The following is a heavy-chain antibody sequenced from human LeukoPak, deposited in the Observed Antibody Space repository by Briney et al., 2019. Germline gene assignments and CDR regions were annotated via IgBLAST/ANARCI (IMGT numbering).Heavy chain of an antibody. CDR2: IYYSGST. V-gene: IGHV4-30-2*03. J-gene: IGHJ4*02. Sequence: PSQTLSLTCAVSGGSISSGGYSWNWIRQPPGKGLEWIGYIYYSGSTYYNPSLKSRVTISVDTSKNQFSMKLSSVTAADTAVYYCARRETSAYYSYYFDYWGQGTLVTVSS. CDR3: ARRETSAYYSYYFDY. CDR1: GGSISSGGYS. D-gene: IGHD3-22*01.